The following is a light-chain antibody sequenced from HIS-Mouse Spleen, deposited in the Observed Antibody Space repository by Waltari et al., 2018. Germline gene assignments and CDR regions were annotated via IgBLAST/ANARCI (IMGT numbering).Light chain of an antibody. J-gene: IGLJ3*02. CDR3: VLYMGSGIWV. CDR1: SGSVSTSYY. CDR2: STH. Sequence: QTVVTQEPSFSVSPGGTVTLTCGLSSGSVSTSYYPSWYQLTPVQAPRTPIYSTHSRSSGVPDRFSGSILGNKAALPITGAQADDESDYYCVLYMGSGIWVFGGGTKLTVL. V-gene: IGLV8-61*01.